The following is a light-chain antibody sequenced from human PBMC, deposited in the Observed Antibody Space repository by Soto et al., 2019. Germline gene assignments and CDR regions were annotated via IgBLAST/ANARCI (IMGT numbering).Light chain of an antibody. J-gene: IGKJ5*01. CDR2: DTA. CDR1: ESVSGN. V-gene: IGKV3-15*01. CDR3: QQYSKWPT. Sequence: EIVMTQSPATLSVSPWERATLSCRASESVSGNLAWYQQKPGQAPRLLIYDTASRATAIPARFSGSGSGTEFTLTISSLQSEHFAVYYCQQYSKWPTFGQGTRLEIK.